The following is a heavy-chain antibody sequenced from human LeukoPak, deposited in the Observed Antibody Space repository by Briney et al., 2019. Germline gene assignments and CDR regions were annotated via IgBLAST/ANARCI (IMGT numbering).Heavy chain of an antibody. CDR2: ISGYNGNT. V-gene: IGHV1-18*01. Sequence: ASVKVSCKASGYTFTTYNINWVRQAPGQGLEWMGWISGYNGNTNYAQKLQGRVTMTTDTSTSTAYMELRSLKSDDTAVYYCAKDWGSVEMATKSRFGYDIWGQGTMVTVSS. D-gene: IGHD5-24*01. CDR1: GYTFTTYN. CDR3: AKDWGSVEMATKSRFGYDI. J-gene: IGHJ3*02.